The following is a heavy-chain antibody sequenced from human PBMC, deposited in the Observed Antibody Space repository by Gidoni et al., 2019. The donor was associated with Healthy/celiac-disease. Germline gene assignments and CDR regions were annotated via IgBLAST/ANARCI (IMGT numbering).Heavy chain of an antibody. CDR1: GGSFSGYY. J-gene: IGHJ4*02. D-gene: IGHD1-26*01. CDR2: INHRGST. CDR3: ARGWGGSYYRNDY. V-gene: IGHV4-34*01. Sequence: QVQLQQWGAGLLKPSETLSLTCAVYGGSFSGYYWSWIRQPPGKGLEWIGEINHRGSTNYNPSLKSRFTISVDTSKNQFSLKLSSVTAADTALYYCARGWGGSYYRNDYWGQGTLVTVSS.